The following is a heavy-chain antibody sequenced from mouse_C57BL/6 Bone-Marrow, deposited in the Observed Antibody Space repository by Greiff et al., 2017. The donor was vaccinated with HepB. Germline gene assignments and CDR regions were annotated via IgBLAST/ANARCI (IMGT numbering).Heavy chain of an antibody. V-gene: IGHV1-66*01. D-gene: IGHD2-3*01. CDR2: IYPGSGNT. CDR1: GYSFTSYY. Sequence: QVQLKQSGPELVKPGASVKISCKASGYSFTSYYIHWVKQRPGQGLEWIGWIYPGSGNTKYNEKFKGKATLTADTSSSTAYMQLSSLTSEDSAVYYCARYDGYPYYFDYWGQGTTLTVSS. J-gene: IGHJ2*01. CDR3: ARYDGYPYYFDY.